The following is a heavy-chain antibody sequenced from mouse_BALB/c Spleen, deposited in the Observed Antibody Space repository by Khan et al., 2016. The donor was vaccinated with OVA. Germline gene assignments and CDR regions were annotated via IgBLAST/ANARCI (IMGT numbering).Heavy chain of an antibody. J-gene: IGHJ4*01. CDR2: IFPGDDST. V-gene: IGHV1-85*01. CDR1: GYIFTNYD. Sequence: QVQLKQSGTELVKPGASVKLSCKAYGYIFTNYDINWVRQRPEQGLEWIGWIFPGDDSTKYNEKFKDKATLTTDTSSSTAYMQLSRLTSEDSAVYFCARRRGSMDYWGQGTSVTVSS. CDR3: ARRRGSMDY.